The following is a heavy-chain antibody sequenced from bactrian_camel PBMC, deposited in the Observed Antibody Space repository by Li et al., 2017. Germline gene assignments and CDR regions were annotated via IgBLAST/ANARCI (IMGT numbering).Heavy chain of an antibody. CDR3: ALDPTHMGWHGGPHF. CDR1: GYLYSSYY. V-gene: IGHV3S28*01. D-gene: IGHD5*01. CDR2: GYTADGST. J-gene: IGHJ4*01. Sequence: QLVESAGGSSQAGGSLTLSCAASGYLYSSYYMGWFRQTPGKEREGVARGYTADGSTTYAGSVKGRFTISLDIAKNLLYLRMDTLKPEDTAMYYCALDPTHMGWHGGPHFWGRGTQVTVS.